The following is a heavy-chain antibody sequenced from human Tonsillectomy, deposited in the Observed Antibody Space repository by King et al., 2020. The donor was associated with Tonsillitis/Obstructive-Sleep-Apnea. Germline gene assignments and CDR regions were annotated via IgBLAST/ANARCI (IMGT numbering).Heavy chain of an antibody. CDR1: GYTFTTYG. J-gene: IGHJ4*02. CDR3: ARESMSHYFDSSAYYTFDY. CDR2: ISPYNGHR. D-gene: IGHD3-22*01. V-gene: IGHV1-18*01. Sequence: QLVQSGAEVKKPGASVKVSCKASGYTFTTYGISWVRQAPGQGLEWMGWISPYNGHRNYAQNLQGRVTMTTDTSTSTAYMELRSLRSDDTALYYCARESMSHYFDSSAYYTFDYWGQGTLVTVSS.